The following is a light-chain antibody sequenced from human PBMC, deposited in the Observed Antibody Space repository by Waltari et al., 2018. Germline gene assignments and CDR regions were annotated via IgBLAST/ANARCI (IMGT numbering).Light chain of an antibody. CDR1: QSVSSK. CDR2: GAS. Sequence: EIVMTQSPATLSVSPGDRATLSCRASQSVSSKLAWYQQKPGQAPRLLIYGASTRATGIPARFSGSGSGTEFTLTISSLQSEEFAVYYCHQYNNWPRTFGQGTKVEIK. CDR3: HQYNNWPRT. V-gene: IGKV3-15*01. J-gene: IGKJ1*01.